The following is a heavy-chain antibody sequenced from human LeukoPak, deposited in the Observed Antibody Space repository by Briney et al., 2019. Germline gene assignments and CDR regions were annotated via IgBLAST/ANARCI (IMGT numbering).Heavy chain of an antibody. CDR1: GFTFSSYG. V-gene: IGHV3-33*06. D-gene: IGHD6-19*01. Sequence: GRSLRLSCAASGFTFSSYGMHWVRQAPGKGLEWVAVIWYDGSNKYYADSVKGRFTISRDNSKNTLYLQMNSLRAEDTAVYYCAKDRAEMGLVPILLFDYWGQGTLVTVSS. CDR3: AKDRAEMGLVPILLFDY. CDR2: IWYDGSNK. J-gene: IGHJ4*02.